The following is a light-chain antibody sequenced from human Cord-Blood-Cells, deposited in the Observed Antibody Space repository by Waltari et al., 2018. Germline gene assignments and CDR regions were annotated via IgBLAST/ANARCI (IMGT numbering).Light chain of an antibody. CDR2: DAS. J-gene: IGKJ4*01. CDR1: QSVSSY. Sequence: EIVLTHSPATLSLSPGERATLSCRASQSVSSYLAWYQQKPGQAPRLLIYDASNRATGIPARFSGSGSGTDLTLTISSLEPEDFAVYYCQQRSNWAPLTFGGGTKVEIK. CDR3: QQRSNWAPLT. V-gene: IGKV3-11*01.